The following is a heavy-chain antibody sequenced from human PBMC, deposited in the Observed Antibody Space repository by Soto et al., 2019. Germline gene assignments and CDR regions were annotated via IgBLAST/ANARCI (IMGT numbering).Heavy chain of an antibody. CDR2: ISYSGST. J-gene: IGHJ4*02. Sequence: QVQLQESGPGLVKPSQTLSLTCTVSGGSITSAPYTWSWIRQRPGEGLQWIGYISYSGSTYYNPSLESRVTISADTSKNQFSLKLSSVTAADTAVYYCEGMGGHWGQGTLVTASS. D-gene: IGHD3-16*01. V-gene: IGHV4-31*03. CDR1: GGSITSAPYT. CDR3: EGMGGH.